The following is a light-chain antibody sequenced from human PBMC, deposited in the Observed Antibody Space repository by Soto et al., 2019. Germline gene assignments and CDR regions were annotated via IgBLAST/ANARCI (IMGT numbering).Light chain of an antibody. CDR1: SYNIGAGYD. J-gene: IGLJ2*01. Sequence: QSVLTQPPSVSGAPGQRVTISCTGSSYNIGAGYDVHWYQQLPGTAPKLLIYGNSNRPSGVPDRFSGSKSGTSASLAITGLQAEDEADYYCQSYASSLSVVFGGGTKLTVL. V-gene: IGLV1-40*01. CDR3: QSYASSLSVV. CDR2: GNS.